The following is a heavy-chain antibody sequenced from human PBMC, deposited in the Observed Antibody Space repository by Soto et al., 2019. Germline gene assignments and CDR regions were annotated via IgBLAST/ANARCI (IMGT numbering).Heavy chain of an antibody. V-gene: IGHV4-34*01. J-gene: IGHJ4*02. Sequence: SETLSLTCAVYGGSFSGYYWSWIRQPPGKGLEWIGEINHSGSTNYNPSLKSRVTISVDTSKNQFSLKLSSVTAADTAVYYCARGGDYCDAEGFDYWGQGTLVTVSS. CDR1: GGSFSGYY. CDR2: INHSGST. CDR3: ARGGDYCDAEGFDY. D-gene: IGHD3-22*01.